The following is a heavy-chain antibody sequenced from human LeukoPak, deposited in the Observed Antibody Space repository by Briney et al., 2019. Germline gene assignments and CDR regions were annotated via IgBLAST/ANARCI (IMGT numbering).Heavy chain of an antibody. Sequence: SETLSLTSTVSGGSISSYYWSWIRQPAGKGLEWIGRIYTSGSTNYNPSLNSRVTMSVDTSKNQLSLKLSSVTAADTAVYYCARGYYDFWSGYSYDAFDIWGQGTMVTVSS. V-gene: IGHV4-4*07. D-gene: IGHD3-3*01. J-gene: IGHJ3*02. CDR2: IYTSGST. CDR3: ARGYYDFWSGYSYDAFDI. CDR1: GGSISSYY.